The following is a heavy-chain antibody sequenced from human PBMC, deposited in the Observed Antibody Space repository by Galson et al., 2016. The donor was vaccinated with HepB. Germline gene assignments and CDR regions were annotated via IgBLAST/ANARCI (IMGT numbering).Heavy chain of an antibody. Sequence: QSGAEVKKPGESLRISCNGSGYNFSTFWIGWVRQKPGQGLEWMGIIYPGDSDTRYTPSFQGQVTISADTSIDTAYLQWSGLTSSDAAMYYCARHRLPAAGSDVFDIWGQGTMVTVSS. CDR3: ARHRLPAAGSDVFDI. J-gene: IGHJ3*02. CDR2: IYPGDSDT. D-gene: IGHD6-13*01. V-gene: IGHV5-51*01. CDR1: GYNFSTFW.